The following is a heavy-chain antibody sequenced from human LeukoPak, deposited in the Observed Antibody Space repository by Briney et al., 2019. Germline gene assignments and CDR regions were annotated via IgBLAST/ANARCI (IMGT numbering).Heavy chain of an antibody. CDR1: GFTFRSYS. J-gene: IGHJ4*02. Sequence: GGSLRLSCAASGFTFRSYSMTWVRQAPGKGLEWVSSIGSSSSYIYYADSVKGRFSISRDNAKNSLYLEMNSLRAEDTAVYYCASSGYNSDYFDYWGQGTLVTVSS. CDR3: ASSGYNSDYFDY. CDR2: IGSSSSYI. D-gene: IGHD5-12*01. V-gene: IGHV3-21*01.